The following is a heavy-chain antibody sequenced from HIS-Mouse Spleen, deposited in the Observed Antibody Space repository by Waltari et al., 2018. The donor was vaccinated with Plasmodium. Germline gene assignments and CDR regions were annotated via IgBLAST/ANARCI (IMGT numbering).Heavy chain of an antibody. CDR3: ASSWYWYFDL. V-gene: IGHV3-7*01. CDR2: IKQDGRWK. D-gene: IGHD6-13*01. CDR1: GFTFSSYW. Sequence: EVQLVESGGGLVQPGGSLRLSCAASGFTFSSYWMSWVRQAPGKGLEWVANIKQDGRWKYYVDSVKGRFTSSRDNAKNSLYLQMNSLRAEDTAVYYCASSWYWYFDLWGRGTLVTVSS. J-gene: IGHJ2*01.